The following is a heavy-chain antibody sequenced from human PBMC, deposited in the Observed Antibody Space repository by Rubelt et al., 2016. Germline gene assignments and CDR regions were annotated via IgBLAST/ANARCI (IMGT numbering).Heavy chain of an antibody. CDR2: IRYDGSNK. CDR1: GFTFSSYG. V-gene: IGHV3-30*02. Sequence: VQLVESGGGLVQPGGSLRLSCAASGFTFSSYGMHWVRQATGKGLEWVAFIRYDGSNKYYADSVKGRFTISRDNSKNTLYLQMNSLRAEDTAVYYCAREITPADLDWGQGTLVTVSS. D-gene: IGHD2-2*01. CDR3: AREITPADLD. J-gene: IGHJ4*02.